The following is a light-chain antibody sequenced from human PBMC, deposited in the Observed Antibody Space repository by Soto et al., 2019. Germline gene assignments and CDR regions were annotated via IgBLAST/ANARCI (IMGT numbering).Light chain of an antibody. CDR3: QQYDNLPLT. CDR1: QYISNY. Sequence: DIQMTQSPPSLSASVGDRVTITCRASQYISNYLNWYQQKPGKAPKVLIYESSNLEAGVPSRFSGSGSGTEFTFPISSLQPADIATYYCQQYDNLPLTFGPGTKVDI. J-gene: IGKJ3*01. V-gene: IGKV1-33*01. CDR2: ESS.